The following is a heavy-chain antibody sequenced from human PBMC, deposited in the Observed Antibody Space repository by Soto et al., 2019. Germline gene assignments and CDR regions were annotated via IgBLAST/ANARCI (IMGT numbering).Heavy chain of an antibody. V-gene: IGHV5-10-1*01. CDR2: IDPSDSYT. CDR3: AKHPPMGISWIDP. Sequence: GESLKISCKGSGYSFTSYWISWVRQMPGKGLEWMGRIDPSDSYTNYSPSFQGHVTISADRSISTAYLQWSSLKASDTAMYYCAKHPPMGISWIDPWGQGTLVTVSS. CDR1: GYSFTSYW. D-gene: IGHD2-8*01. J-gene: IGHJ5*02.